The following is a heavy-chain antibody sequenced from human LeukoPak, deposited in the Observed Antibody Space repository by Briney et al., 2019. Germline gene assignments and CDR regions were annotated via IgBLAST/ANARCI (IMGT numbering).Heavy chain of an antibody. CDR2: ISYDGSNK. CDR3: ARNPRPMGSSGYPDY. D-gene: IGHD3-22*01. CDR1: GFTLSSYA. J-gene: IGHJ4*02. Sequence: GGSLRLSCAASGFTLSSYAMHWVRQAPGKGLEWVAVISYDGSNKYYADSVKGRFTISRDNSKNTLYLQMNSLRAEDTAVYYCARNPRPMGSSGYPDYWGQGTLVTVSS. V-gene: IGHV3-30-3*01.